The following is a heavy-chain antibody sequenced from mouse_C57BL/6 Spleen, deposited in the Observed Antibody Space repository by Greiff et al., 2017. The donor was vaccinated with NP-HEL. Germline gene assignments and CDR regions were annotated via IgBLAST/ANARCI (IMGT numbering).Heavy chain of an antibody. J-gene: IGHJ1*03. V-gene: IGHV1-69*01. CDR3: ARSDYYGPYWYFDV. D-gene: IGHD1-1*01. CDR1: GYTFTSYW. Sequence: VQLQQPGAELVMPGASVKLSCKASGYTFTSYWMHWVKQRPGQGLEWIGEIDPSDSYTNYNQKFKGKSTLTVDKSSSTAYMQLSSLTSKDSAVYYCARSDYYGPYWYFDVWGTGTTVTVSS. CDR2: IDPSDSYT.